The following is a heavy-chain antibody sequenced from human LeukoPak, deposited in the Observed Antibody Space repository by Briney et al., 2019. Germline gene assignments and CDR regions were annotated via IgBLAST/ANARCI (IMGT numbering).Heavy chain of an antibody. D-gene: IGHD3-10*01. CDR2: IYHSGST. CDR3: ARVNTMVRGVMYYYGMDV. Sequence: SETLSLTCAVSGGSISSGGYSWSWIRQPPGEGLEWIGYIYHSGSTYYNPSLKSRVTISVDRSKNQFSLKLSSVTAADTAVYYCARVNTMVRGVMYYYGMDVWGQGTTVTVSS. CDR1: GGSISSGGYS. J-gene: IGHJ6*02. V-gene: IGHV4-30-2*01.